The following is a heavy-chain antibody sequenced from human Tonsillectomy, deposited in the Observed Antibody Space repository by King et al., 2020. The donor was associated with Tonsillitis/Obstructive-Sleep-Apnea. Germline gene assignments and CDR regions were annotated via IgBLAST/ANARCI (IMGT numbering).Heavy chain of an antibody. V-gene: IGHV3-64D*06. D-gene: IGHD2-2*01. J-gene: IGHJ3*02. Sequence: QLVQSGGGLVQPGGSLRLSCSASGVIFNSYAMHWVRQAPGKGLAYVSGISSNGGTTYYADSLKGRLTTSRASSKNTLNLQMSSLRAEDTGVYYCVKDFKSVIPVLGGAFDIWGQGTMVAVSS. CDR1: GVIFNSYA. CDR2: ISSNGGTT. CDR3: VKDFKSVIPVLGGAFDI.